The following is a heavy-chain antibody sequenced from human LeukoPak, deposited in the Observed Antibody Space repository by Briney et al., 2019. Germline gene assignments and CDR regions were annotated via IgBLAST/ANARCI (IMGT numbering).Heavy chain of an antibody. CDR3: ARLVTTAEAGTVDC. D-gene: IGHD6-13*01. CDR2: ISSDSSCT. CDR1: GFTFSDYY. Sequence: GGSLRLSCAASGFTFSDYYMSWFRQAPGKGLQWVSYISSDSSCTTYAESVKGRSTISRDNAKNSLYLQMNSLRAEDTAVYYCARLVTTAEAGTVDCWGQGALVTVSS. V-gene: IGHV3-11*03. J-gene: IGHJ4*02.